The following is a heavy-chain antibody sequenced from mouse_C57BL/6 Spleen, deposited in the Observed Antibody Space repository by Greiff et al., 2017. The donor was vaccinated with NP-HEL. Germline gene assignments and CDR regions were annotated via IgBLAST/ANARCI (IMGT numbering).Heavy chain of an antibody. CDR2: IWSGGST. J-gene: IGHJ3*01. Sequence: VMLVESGPGLVQPSQSLSITCTVSGFSLTSYGVHWVRQPPGKGLEWLGVIWSGGSTDYNAAFISRLSISKDNSKSQVFFKMNSLQADDTAIYYCAKMANWDTWFAYWGQGTLVTVSA. CDR3: AKMANWDTWFAY. CDR1: GFSLTSYG. D-gene: IGHD4-1*01. V-gene: IGHV2-4*01.